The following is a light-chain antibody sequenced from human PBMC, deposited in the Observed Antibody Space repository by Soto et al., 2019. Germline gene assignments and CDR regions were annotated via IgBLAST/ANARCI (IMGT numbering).Light chain of an antibody. V-gene: IGKV3-20*01. CDR1: QSVSNNY. CDR3: QQYGSSLIT. Sequence: EIVLTQSPGTLSLSPWERATLSCRASQSVSNNYLAWYQQKPGQAPRLLIYGASNRATGIPDRFSGSGSGTDFTLTISRLEPEDFAVYYCQQYGSSLITFGQGTRLEIK. CDR2: GAS. J-gene: IGKJ5*01.